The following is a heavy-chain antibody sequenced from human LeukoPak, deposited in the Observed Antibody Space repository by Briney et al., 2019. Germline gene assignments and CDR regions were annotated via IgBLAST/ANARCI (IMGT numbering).Heavy chain of an antibody. J-gene: IGHJ4*02. CDR3: ARHYYSYGPIDY. Sequence: SETLSLTCTVSGGSISSGGYYWSWIRQHPGKGLEWIGYIYYSGSTYYNPSLKSRVTISVDTSKNQLSVKLSSVTAADTAVYYCARHYYSYGPIDYWGQGILVTVSS. V-gene: IGHV4-31*03. CDR1: GGSISSGGYY. CDR2: IYYSGST. D-gene: IGHD5-18*01.